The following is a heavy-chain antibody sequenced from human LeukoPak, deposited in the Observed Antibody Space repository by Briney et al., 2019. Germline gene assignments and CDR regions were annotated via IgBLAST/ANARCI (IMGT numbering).Heavy chain of an antibody. CDR2: ICDSGST. D-gene: IGHD2-2*01. Sequence: SETLSLTCSVSGGSISSYCWSWIRQPPGKGLEWIGYICDSGSTSYNPSLKSRVTTSVDTSKNHFSLKLSSVTAADTAVYYCARAPPYISPAYYFDYWGQGTLVTVSS. CDR1: GGSISSYC. J-gene: IGHJ4*02. CDR3: ARAPPYISPAYYFDY. V-gene: IGHV4-59*01.